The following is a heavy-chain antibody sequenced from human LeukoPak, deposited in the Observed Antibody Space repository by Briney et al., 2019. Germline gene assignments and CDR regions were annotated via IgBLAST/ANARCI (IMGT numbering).Heavy chain of an antibody. D-gene: IGHD4-23*01. V-gene: IGHV4-30-4*08. CDR1: GGSISSGDHY. J-gene: IGHJ4*02. CDR3: AREVGYGGNPLDY. CDR2: IYYSGST. Sequence: PSETLSLTCTVSGGSISSGDHYWSWIRQPPGKGLEWIGYIYYSGSTYYNPSLKSRVTISVDTSKNQFSLKLSSVTAADTAVYYCAREVGYGGNPLDYWGQGTLVTVSS.